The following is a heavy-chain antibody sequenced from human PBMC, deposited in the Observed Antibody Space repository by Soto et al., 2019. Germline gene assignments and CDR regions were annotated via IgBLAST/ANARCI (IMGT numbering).Heavy chain of an antibody. CDR1: LFTFGASN. V-gene: IGHV3-73*01. CDR3: AKHLSNGSPDY. Sequence: VRPLRVSWAASLFTFGASNLQWVLENSWKGLEWLGRIGSKGETYATTYAASVKGRFTISRDNSKNTLYLQMNSLRAEDTAVFYCAKHLSNGSPDYWGQGTLVTVSS. D-gene: IGHD2-15*01. CDR2: IGSKGETYAT. J-gene: IGHJ4*02.